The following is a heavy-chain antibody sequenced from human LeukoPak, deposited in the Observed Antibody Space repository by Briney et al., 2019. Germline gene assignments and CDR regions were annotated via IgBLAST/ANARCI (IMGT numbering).Heavy chain of an antibody. CDR1: GGSISSYY. Sequence: SETLSLTCTVSGGSISSYYWSWIRQPPGKGLEWIGSIYYSGSTYYNPSLKSRVTISVDTSKNQFSLKPSSVTAADTAVYYCARLQMGYWGSGSYYRPPGYDYWGQGTLVTVSS. CDR2: IYYSGST. V-gene: IGHV4-59*05. CDR3: ARLQMGYWGSGSYYRPPGYDY. D-gene: IGHD3-10*01. J-gene: IGHJ4*02.